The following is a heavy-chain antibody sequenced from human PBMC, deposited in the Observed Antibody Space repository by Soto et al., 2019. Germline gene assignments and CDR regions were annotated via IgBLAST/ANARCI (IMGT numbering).Heavy chain of an antibody. V-gene: IGHV3-33*08. CDR1: GFTFSSYG. Sequence: QVQLVESGGGVVQPGKSLRLSCAAAGFTFSSYGMHWVRQAPGKGLEWLAMIYYDGNNKYYADSVKGRFTISRDNSRNPLYLQMNSLRAEDTGIYYCARVGGTVTSDFWGQGTLVNVSS. D-gene: IGHD4-17*01. CDR3: ARVGGTVTSDF. CDR2: IYYDGNNK. J-gene: IGHJ4*02.